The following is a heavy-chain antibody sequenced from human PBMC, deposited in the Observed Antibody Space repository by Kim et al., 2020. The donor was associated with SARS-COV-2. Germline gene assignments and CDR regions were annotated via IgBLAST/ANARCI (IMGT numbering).Heavy chain of an antibody. V-gene: IGHV3-9*01. J-gene: IGHJ4*02. CDR3: AKDLHRRSSGYYPPNFDY. CDR2: ISWNSGSI. Sequence: GGSLRLSCAASGFTFGDYAMHWVRQAPGKGLEWVSGISWNSGSIGYADSVKGRFTISRDNAKNSLYLQMNSLRAEDTALYYCAKDLHRRSSGYYPPNFDYWGQGTLVTVSS. D-gene: IGHD3-22*01. CDR1: GFTFGDYA.